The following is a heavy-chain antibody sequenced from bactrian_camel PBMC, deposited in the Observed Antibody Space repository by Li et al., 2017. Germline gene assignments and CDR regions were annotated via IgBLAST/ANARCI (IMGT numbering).Heavy chain of an antibody. CDR2: IETAGSST. J-gene: IGHJ6*01. V-gene: IGHV3S1*01. CDR3: AAKNRRNCPGRQADFGY. CDR1: GGTVSRDA. D-gene: IGHD7*01. Sequence: QRVETGGGGVQPGGSLRLACAASGGTVSRDAMEGVRQAPGKGLEGVSGIETAGSSTDYADYVRGRFTISQDIAKNTLYLQMNDLKPDDTATYYCAAKNRRNCPGRQADFGYWGQGTQVTVS.